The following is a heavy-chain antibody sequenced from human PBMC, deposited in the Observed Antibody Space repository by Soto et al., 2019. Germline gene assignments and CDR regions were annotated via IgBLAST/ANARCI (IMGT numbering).Heavy chain of an antibody. D-gene: IGHD5-12*01. CDR1: GFTFTTFG. CDR2: ISSNFGST. CDR3: TKGYGASHSPFDY. J-gene: IGHJ4*02. V-gene: IGHV3-23*01. Sequence: GASLRLSCVASGFTFTTFGMIWVRQAPRKGLAWVSGISSNFGSTYYADSVEGRFTISRDNSKNTHCLQLNSLSADDTAVYYCTKGYGASHSPFDYWGQGTQVTVYS.